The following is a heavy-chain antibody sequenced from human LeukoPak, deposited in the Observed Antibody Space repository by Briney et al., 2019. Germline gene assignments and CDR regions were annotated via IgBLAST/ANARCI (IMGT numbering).Heavy chain of an antibody. CDR3: ARSYGSGSYASTIFDY. V-gene: IGHV4-59*08. D-gene: IGHD3-10*01. J-gene: IGHJ4*02. Sequence: SETLSLTCTVSGGSISSYYWSWIRQPAGKGLEWIGYIYYSGSTNYNPSLKSRVTISVDTSKNQFSLKLSSVTAADTAVYYCARSYGSGSYASTIFDYWGQGTLVTVSS. CDR2: IYYSGST. CDR1: GGSISSYY.